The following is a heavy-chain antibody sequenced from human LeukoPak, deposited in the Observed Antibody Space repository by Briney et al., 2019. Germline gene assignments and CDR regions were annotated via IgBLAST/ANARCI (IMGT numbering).Heavy chain of an antibody. CDR3: ASTPNDKAVDRYYYYGMDV. CDR1: GGTFSSYA. J-gene: IGHJ6*02. V-gene: IGHV1-69*13. Sequence: SVKVSCKASGGTFSSYAISWVRQAPGQGLEWMGGIIPIFGTANYAQKFQGRVTITADESTSTAYMELSSLRSEDTAVYYCASTPNDKAVDRYYYYGMDVWGQGTTVTVSS. CDR2: IIPIFGTA. D-gene: IGHD1-1*01.